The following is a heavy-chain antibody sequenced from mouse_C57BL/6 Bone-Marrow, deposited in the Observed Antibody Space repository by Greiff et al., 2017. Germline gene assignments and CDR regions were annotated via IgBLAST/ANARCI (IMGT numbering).Heavy chain of an antibody. V-gene: IGHV1-15*01. CDR2: IDPETGGT. CDR1: GYTFTDYE. CDR3: TQGAMGY. Sequence: VQLQQSGAELVRPGASVTLSCKASGYTFTDYELNWVKQTPVHGLEWIGAIDPETGGTAYNQKFKGKAILTADKSSSTAYMELRSLTSEDSAVYYGTQGAMGYWDQGTSVTVSS. J-gene: IGHJ4*01.